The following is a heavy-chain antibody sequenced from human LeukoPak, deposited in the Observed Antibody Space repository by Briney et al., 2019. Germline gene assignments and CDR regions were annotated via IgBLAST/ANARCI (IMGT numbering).Heavy chain of an antibody. CDR2: IYTSGST. Sequence: SETLSLTCTVSGGSISSYYWSWIRQPPGKGLEWIGYIYTSGSTNYNPSLKSRVTISVDTSRNQFSLKLSSVTAADTAVYYCARASYYDPPRAYYYMDVWGKGTTVTVSS. V-gene: IGHV4-4*09. CDR1: GGSISSYY. D-gene: IGHD3-3*01. J-gene: IGHJ6*03. CDR3: ARASYYDPPRAYYYMDV.